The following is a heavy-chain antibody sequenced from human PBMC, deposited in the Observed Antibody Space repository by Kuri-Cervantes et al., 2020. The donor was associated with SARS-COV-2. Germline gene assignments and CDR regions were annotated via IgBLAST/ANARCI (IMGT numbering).Heavy chain of an antibody. CDR1: GGSFSGYY. J-gene: IGHJ3*02. CDR3: ASSYDFWSGSWAFDI. Sequence: ESLKISCAVYGGSFSGYYWSWIRQPPGKGLEWIGEINHSGSTNYNPSLKSRVTISVDTSKNQFSLKLSSVTAADTAVYYCASSYDFWSGSWAFDIWGQGTMVTVSS. V-gene: IGHV4-34*01. D-gene: IGHD3-3*01. CDR2: INHSGST.